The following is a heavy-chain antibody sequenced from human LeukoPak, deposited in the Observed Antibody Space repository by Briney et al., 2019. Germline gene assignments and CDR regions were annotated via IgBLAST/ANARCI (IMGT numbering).Heavy chain of an antibody. Sequence: GGSLRLSCAASGFTFSSYSMNWVRQAPGKGLEWVSSISSSSSYIYYADSVNGRFPISRDNAKNSLYLQMNSLRAEDTAVYYCTSARDQLFDYWGQGTLVTVSS. CDR1: GFTFSSYS. CDR3: TSARDQLFDY. CDR2: ISSSSSYI. D-gene: IGHD2-2*01. J-gene: IGHJ4*02. V-gene: IGHV3-21*01.